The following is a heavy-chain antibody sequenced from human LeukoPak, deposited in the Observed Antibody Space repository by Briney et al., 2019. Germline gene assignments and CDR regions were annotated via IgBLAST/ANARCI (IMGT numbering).Heavy chain of an antibody. V-gene: IGHV1-69*01. J-gene: IGHJ4*02. D-gene: IGHD5-24*01. CDR1: GGTFSSYA. CDR2: IIPIFGTA. Sequence: ASVKVSCKASGGTFSSYAISWVRQAPGQGLEWMGGIIPIFGTANYAQKFQGRVTITADESTSTAYMELSSLRSEDTAVYYCASSRRDGYPYFDYRGQGTLVTVSS. CDR3: ASSRRDGYPYFDY.